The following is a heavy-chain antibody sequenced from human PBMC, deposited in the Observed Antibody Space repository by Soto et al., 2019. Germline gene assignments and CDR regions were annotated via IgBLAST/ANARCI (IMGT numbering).Heavy chain of an antibody. CDR3: ARGSYKLNP. D-gene: IGHD2-2*02. CDR1: GGSINSPDYY. CDR2: IYYSGSA. Sequence: SETLSLTCTVSGGSINSPDYYWNWIRQPPGKGLEWIGYIYYSGSAYYNPSLKSRLTLSIDTSKNQFSLTLTSVTAADTAVYYCARGSYKLNPWGQGTLVTVSS. J-gene: IGHJ5*02. V-gene: IGHV4-30-4*01.